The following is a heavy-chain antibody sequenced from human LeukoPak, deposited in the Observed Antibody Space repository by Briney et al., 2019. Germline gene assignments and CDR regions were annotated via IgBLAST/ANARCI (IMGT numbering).Heavy chain of an antibody. D-gene: IGHD5-12*01. Sequence: GGSLRLSCAASGFNFGSYAMNWVRQAPGKGLEWISHINSEMNLRDYADSVKGRFTISRDNAKHSVDLQMNSLRVEDTAVYYCARDCGTSGCDFWGQGTLVTVSS. CDR2: INSEMNLR. CDR1: GFNFGSYA. CDR3: ARDCGTSGCDF. V-gene: IGHV3-48*01. J-gene: IGHJ4*02.